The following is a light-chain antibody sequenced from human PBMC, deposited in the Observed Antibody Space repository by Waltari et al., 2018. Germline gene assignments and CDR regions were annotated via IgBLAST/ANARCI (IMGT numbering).Light chain of an antibody. CDR2: EDN. CDR1: SGSIASNY. CDR3: QSYDSSNHVV. V-gene: IGLV6-57*04. J-gene: IGLJ2*01. Sequence: NFMLTQPHSVSESPGKTVTISCTRSSGSIASNYLQWSQQRPGSAPTPVIYEDNQRPSGVPDRFSGSIDSSSNSASLTISGLKTEDEADYYCQSYDSSNHVVFGGGTKLTVL.